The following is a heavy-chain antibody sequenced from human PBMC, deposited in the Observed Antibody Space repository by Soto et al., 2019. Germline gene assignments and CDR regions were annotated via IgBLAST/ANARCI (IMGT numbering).Heavy chain of an antibody. J-gene: IGHJ4*02. CDR2: ISYDGSNK. Sequence: QVQLVESGGGVVQPGRSLRLSCAASGFTFSSYGMHWVRQAPGKGLEWVAVISYDGSNKYYADSVKGRFTISRDNSKNTLYLQMNSLRAEDTAVYYCAKALRIAVAGPLDYWGQGTLVTVSS. V-gene: IGHV3-30*18. D-gene: IGHD6-19*01. CDR1: GFTFSSYG. CDR3: AKALRIAVAGPLDY.